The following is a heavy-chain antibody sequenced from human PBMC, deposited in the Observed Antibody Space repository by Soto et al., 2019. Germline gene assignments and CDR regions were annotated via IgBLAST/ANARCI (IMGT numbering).Heavy chain of an antibody. CDR2: IYYSGST. CDR3: ASSSTRESYGDY. V-gene: IGHV4-31*03. D-gene: IGHD2-2*01. Sequence: SETLSLTCTVSGGSISSGGYYWSWIRQHPGKGLEWIGYIYYSGSTYYNPSLKSRVTISVDTSKNQFSLKLSSVTAADTAVYYGASSSTRESYGDYWGQGTLVTVSS. J-gene: IGHJ4*02. CDR1: GGSISSGGYY.